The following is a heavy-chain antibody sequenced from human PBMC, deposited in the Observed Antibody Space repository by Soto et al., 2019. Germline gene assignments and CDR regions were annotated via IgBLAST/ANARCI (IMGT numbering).Heavy chain of an antibody. Sequence: SETLSLTCTVSGGSISSSSYYWSWIRQPPGKGLEWIGSIYYSGSTYYNPSLKSRVTISVDTSKNQFSLKLSSVTAADTAVYYCMLGSGWKDFDYWGQGTLVTVS. V-gene: IGHV4-39*01. J-gene: IGHJ4*02. D-gene: IGHD3-22*01. CDR3: MLGSGWKDFDY. CDR1: GGSISSSSYY. CDR2: IYYSGST.